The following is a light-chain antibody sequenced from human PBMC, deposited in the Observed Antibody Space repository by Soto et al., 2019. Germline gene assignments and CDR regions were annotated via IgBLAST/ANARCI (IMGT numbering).Light chain of an antibody. V-gene: IGKV1-33*01. CDR1: EGITNY. J-gene: IGKJ2*01. CDR2: DAS. CDR3: HQYDSLPST. Sequence: DIQMTQSPSSLSASVGDRVTITCQASEGITNYLNWYQQKPGKVPKLLIYDASNLEVGVPSRFSGSGSGTEFTFTISSLQPEDIATYYCHQYDSLPSTFGQGTKLEIK.